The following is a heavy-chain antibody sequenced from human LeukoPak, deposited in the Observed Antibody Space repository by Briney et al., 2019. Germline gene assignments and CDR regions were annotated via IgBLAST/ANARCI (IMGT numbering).Heavy chain of an antibody. V-gene: IGHV4-59*01. J-gene: IGHJ6*03. CDR2: IYYSGST. CDR3: ARHTVGSSSWYPDYYYYMDV. Sequence: SETLSLTCTVSGGSISSYYWSWIRQPPGKGLEWIGYIYYSGSTNYNPSLKSRVTISVDTSKNQFSLRLSSVTAADTAVYYCARHTVGSSSWYPDYYYYMDVWGKGTTVTISS. CDR1: GGSISSYY. D-gene: IGHD6-13*01.